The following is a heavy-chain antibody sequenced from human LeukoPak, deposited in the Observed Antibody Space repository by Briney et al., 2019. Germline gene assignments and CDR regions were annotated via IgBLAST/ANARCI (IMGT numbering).Heavy chain of an antibody. Sequence: LSLTCTVSGGSISNNYWTWIRQPPGKGLEWVSGISWNSGSIGYADSVKGRFTISRDNAKNSLYLQMNSLRAEDTALYYCAKDMAAAAPGHAFDIWGQGTMVTVSS. V-gene: IGHV3-9*01. CDR1: GGSISNNY. D-gene: IGHD6-13*01. CDR2: ISWNSGSI. J-gene: IGHJ3*02. CDR3: AKDMAAAAPGHAFDI.